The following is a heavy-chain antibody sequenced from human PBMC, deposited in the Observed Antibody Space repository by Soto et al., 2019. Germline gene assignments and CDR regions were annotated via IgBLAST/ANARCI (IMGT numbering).Heavy chain of an antibody. D-gene: IGHD4-17*01. Sequence: SETLSLTCTVSGVSISSYYWSWIRQPPGKGLEWIGYIYYSGSTNYNPSLKSRVTISVDTSKNQFSLKLSSVTAADTAVYYCARHLSYGDYFDYWGQGTLVTVSS. CDR2: IYYSGST. CDR3: ARHLSYGDYFDY. V-gene: IGHV4-59*08. J-gene: IGHJ4*02. CDR1: GVSISSYY.